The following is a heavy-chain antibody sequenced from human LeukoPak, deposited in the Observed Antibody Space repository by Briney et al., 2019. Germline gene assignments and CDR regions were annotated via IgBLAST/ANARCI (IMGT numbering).Heavy chain of an antibody. CDR3: ARHVRELSTLGWFDP. J-gene: IGHJ5*02. CDR2: IYYSGST. Sequence: SETLSLTCTVSGGSISSSSYYWGWIGQPPGKGLEWIGSIYYSGSTYYNPSLKSRVTISVDTSKNQFSLKLSSVTAADTAVYYCARHVRELSTLGWFDPWGQGTLVTVSS. D-gene: IGHD3-16*02. V-gene: IGHV4-39*01. CDR1: GGSISSSSYY.